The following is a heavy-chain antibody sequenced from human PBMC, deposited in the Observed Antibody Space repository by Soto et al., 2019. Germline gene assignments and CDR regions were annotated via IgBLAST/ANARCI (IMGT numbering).Heavy chain of an antibody. Sequence: PSETLSLTCTVSGGSISSGGYYWSWIRQHPGKGLEWIGYIYYSGSTYYNPSLKSRVTISVDTSKNQFSLKLSSVTAADTAVYYCARDMEDCSGGSDYWFDPWGQGTLVTVSS. V-gene: IGHV4-31*03. CDR2: IYYSGST. CDR1: GGSISSGGYY. J-gene: IGHJ5*02. CDR3: ARDMEDCSGGSDYWFDP. D-gene: IGHD2-15*01.